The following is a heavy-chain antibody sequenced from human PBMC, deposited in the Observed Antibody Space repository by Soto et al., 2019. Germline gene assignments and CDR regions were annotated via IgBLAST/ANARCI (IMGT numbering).Heavy chain of an antibody. CDR1: GFTFSSYA. V-gene: IGHV3-30-3*01. CDR3: ARSTMTTVAPYDY. Sequence: QSGGFLRLSCAASGFTFSSYAMHWVRQAPGKGLEWVAVISYDGSNKYYADSVKGRFTISRDNSKNTLYLQMNSLRAEDTAVYYCARSTMTTVAPYDYWGQGTLVTVSS. CDR2: ISYDGSNK. J-gene: IGHJ4*02. D-gene: IGHD4-17*01.